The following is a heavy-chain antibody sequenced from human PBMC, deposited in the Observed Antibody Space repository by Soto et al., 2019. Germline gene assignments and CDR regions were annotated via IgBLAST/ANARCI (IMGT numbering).Heavy chain of an antibody. CDR3: ARALRGVVVVAAREMGV. V-gene: IGHV4-59*01. CDR2: IYYTGST. J-gene: IGHJ6*02. CDR1: GGSISSDY. D-gene: IGHD2-15*01. Sequence: QVQLQESGPGLVKPSETLSLTCSVSGGSISSDYWSWIRQPPGKGLEWIGYIYYTGSTNYNPSLKSRVTISVDTSKNQFSLSLRSVTAADTAVYYCARALRGVVVVAAREMGVWGQGTTVTVSS.